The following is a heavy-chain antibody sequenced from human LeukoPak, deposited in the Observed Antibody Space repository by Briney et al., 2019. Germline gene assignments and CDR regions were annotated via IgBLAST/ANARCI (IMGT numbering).Heavy chain of an antibody. V-gene: IGHV3-21*01. CDR2: ISSSSSYI. CDR1: GFTFSSYS. D-gene: IGHD1-26*01. Sequence: GGSLRLSCAASGFTFSSYSMNWVRQAPGKGLEWVSSISSSSSYIYYADSVKGRFTISRDNAKNSLYLQMNSLRAEDTAVYYCARDLVGATTDYWGQGTLVTVSS. CDR3: ARDLVGATTDY. J-gene: IGHJ4*02.